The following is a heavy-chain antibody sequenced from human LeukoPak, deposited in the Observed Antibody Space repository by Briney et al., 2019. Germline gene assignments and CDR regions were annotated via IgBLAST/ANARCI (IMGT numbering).Heavy chain of an antibody. V-gene: IGHV3-33*01. D-gene: IGHD1-14*01. CDR1: GFTFSNYG. J-gene: IGHJ4*02. Sequence: GGSLRLSCVASGFTFSNYGMNWVRQAPGRGLQWVAIMWSDGNNKYSSDSLKGRFTISRDDSKNTLYLHMTSLEIEDTAVYYCARANRYYFDSWGQGTLVTVSS. CDR3: ARANRYYFDS. CDR2: MWSDGNNK.